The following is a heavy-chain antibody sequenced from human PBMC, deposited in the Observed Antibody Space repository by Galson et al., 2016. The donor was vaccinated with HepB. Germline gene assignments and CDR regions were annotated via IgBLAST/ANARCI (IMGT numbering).Heavy chain of an antibody. CDR1: GYTFTGYY. CDR2: ISPNSGAT. J-gene: IGHJ4*02. Sequence: SVKVSCKASGYTFTGYYMHWVRQAPGQGLEWMGWISPNSGATNYARNFQGWVTMTRDTSISTAYMELSRLRSDDTAVYYCAISYTGWYGGVVDYWGQGTLVTVSS. V-gene: IGHV1-2*04. CDR3: AISYTGWYGGVVDY. D-gene: IGHD6-19*01.